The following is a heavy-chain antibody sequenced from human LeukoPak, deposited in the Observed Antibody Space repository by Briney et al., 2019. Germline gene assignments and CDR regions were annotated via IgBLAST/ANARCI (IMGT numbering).Heavy chain of an antibody. CDR2: IYSDGST. CDR3: ARNKYSYGYSDY. V-gene: IGHV3-53*01. J-gene: IGHJ4*02. Sequence: GGSLRLSCAASGFTVSSNYMSWVRQAPGKGLEWVSVIYSDGSTYYADSVKGRFTISRDNSKNTLYLQMNSLRAEDTAVYYCARNKYSYGYSDYWGQGTLVTVSS. CDR1: GFTVSSNY. D-gene: IGHD5-18*01.